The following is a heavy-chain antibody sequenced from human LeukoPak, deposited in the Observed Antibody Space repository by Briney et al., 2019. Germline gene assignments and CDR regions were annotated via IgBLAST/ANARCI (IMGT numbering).Heavy chain of an antibody. CDR1: GFTFSSYG. D-gene: IGHD3-22*01. CDR3: AKSGPSSSGSYYTFDF. V-gene: IGHV3-23*01. CDR2: ISNSGGNT. J-gene: IGHJ4*02. Sequence: GGSLRLSCAASGFTFSSYGMSWVRQAREKGLEWVSSISNSGGNTNYADSVKGRFTISRDNSKNTVYLQMNSLRAEDTAVYHCAKSGPSSSGSYYTFDFWGQGTLVTVSS.